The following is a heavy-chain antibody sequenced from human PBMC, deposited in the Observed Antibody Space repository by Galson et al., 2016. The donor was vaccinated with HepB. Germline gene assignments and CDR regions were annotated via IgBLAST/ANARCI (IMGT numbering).Heavy chain of an antibody. CDR1: GFTFSHYF. CDR2: ISGSADST. V-gene: IGHV3-11*01. Sequence: SLRLSCAASGFTFSHYFVSWIRQAPGKGLEWVSSISGSADSTRYADSVKGRFTISRDNSKNSLYLQMNNLRAEDTAVYYCARMVPLYSGGWYFRGDGWFDPWGQGTLVTVSS. CDR3: ARMVPLYSGGWYFRGDGWFDP. D-gene: IGHD6-19*01. J-gene: IGHJ5*02.